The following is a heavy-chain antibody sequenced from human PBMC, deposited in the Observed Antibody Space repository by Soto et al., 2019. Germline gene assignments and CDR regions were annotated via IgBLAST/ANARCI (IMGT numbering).Heavy chain of an antibody. CDR1: GGSVSSHY. CDR3: ARVGATVTSQALGFDH. Sequence: SETLSLTCTVSGGSVSSHYWSWVRQPPGKGLEWIGYLYYTGSTNYNASLKSQVTMSLDTSKNQFSLMLTSVTAADTAVYYCARVGATVTSQALGFDHWGQGILVTVSS. J-gene: IGHJ4*02. CDR2: LYYTGST. V-gene: IGHV4-59*02. D-gene: IGHD4-17*01.